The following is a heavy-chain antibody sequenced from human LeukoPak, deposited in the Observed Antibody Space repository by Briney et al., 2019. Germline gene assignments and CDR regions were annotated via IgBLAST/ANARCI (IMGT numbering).Heavy chain of an antibody. CDR2: ITNDGSST. D-gene: IGHD3-22*01. CDR1: GLTFSSHW. Sequence: GGSLRLSCAASGLTFSSHWMHWVRQAPGKGLVWASRITNDGSSTTYADSVKGRFTISRDNAKNMLYLQVNSLRAEDTAVYYCAKQYYYDSSSYLSPYYWGQGTLVTVSS. V-gene: IGHV3-74*01. CDR3: AKQYYYDSSSYLSPYY. J-gene: IGHJ4*02.